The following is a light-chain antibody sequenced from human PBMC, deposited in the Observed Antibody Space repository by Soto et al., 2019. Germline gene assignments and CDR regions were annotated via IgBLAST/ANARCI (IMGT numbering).Light chain of an antibody. Sequence: QLVLTQSPSASASLGASVKLTCTLSSGHSSYAIAWHQQQPEKGPRYLMKLNSDGSHSKGDGIPDRFSGSSSGAGRYLTISSLQSEDEADYYCQTWGTGTLVFGGGTKVTVL. V-gene: IGLV4-69*01. J-gene: IGLJ2*01. CDR2: LNSDGSH. CDR1: SGHSSYA. CDR3: QTWGTGTLV.